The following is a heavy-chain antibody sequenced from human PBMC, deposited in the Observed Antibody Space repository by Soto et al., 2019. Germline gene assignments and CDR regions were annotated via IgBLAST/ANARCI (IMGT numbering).Heavy chain of an antibody. CDR3: ARQHIVVVTAPPYYSDY. Sequence: SVKVSCKASGGTFSSYAISWVRQAPGQGLEWMGGIIPIFGTANYAQKFQGRVTITADESTSTAYMELSSLRSEDTAVYYCARQHIVVVTAPPYYSDYWGQGTLVTVSS. J-gene: IGHJ4*02. V-gene: IGHV1-69*13. CDR1: GGTFSSYA. CDR2: IIPIFGTA. D-gene: IGHD2-21*02.